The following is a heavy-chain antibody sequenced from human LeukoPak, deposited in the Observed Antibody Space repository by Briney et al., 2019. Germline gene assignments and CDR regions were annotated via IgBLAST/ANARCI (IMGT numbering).Heavy chain of an antibody. CDR3: ARGRGAGYYFDY. CDR2: ISSSGTYT. D-gene: IGHD1-26*01. V-gene: IGHV3-11*05. J-gene: IGHJ4*02. Sequence: PGGSLRLSCAASGFTFSDYFMTWIRQAPGKGLEWVSYISSSGTYTNYADSVKGRFTISRDNAKNPLYLQVNSLRAEDTAVYYCARGRGAGYYFDYWGQGTLVTVSS. CDR1: GFTFSDYF.